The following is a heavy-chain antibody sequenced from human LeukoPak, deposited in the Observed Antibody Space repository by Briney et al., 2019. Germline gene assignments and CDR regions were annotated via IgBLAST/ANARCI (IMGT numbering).Heavy chain of an antibody. J-gene: IGHJ4*02. Sequence: AESLRLSCPASGFTFISYTMNWVRQAPGKGLEWDSSISSSSSYIYYADSVKDRFTISTDTAPNSPYMQMNSLRAEDPAVYYCARGSNEKSIDYWDQGTLVTVSS. CDR3: ARGSNEKSIDY. CDR2: ISSSSSYI. V-gene: IGHV3-21*01. CDR1: GFTFISYT. D-gene: IGHD2-2*01.